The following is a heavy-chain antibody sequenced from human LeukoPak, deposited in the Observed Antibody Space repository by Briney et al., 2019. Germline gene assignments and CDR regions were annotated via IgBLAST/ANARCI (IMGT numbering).Heavy chain of an antibody. V-gene: IGHV4-34*01. J-gene: IGHJ4*02. CDR2: INHSGST. CDR1: GGSFSGYY. CDR3: ARTRWLQSGPHLY. D-gene: IGHD5-24*01. Sequence: SETLSLTCAVYGGSFSGYYWSWIRQPPGKGLEWIGEINHSGSTNYNPSLESRVTISVDTSKNQFSLKLSSVTAADTAVYYCARTRWLQSGPHLYWGQGTLVTVSS.